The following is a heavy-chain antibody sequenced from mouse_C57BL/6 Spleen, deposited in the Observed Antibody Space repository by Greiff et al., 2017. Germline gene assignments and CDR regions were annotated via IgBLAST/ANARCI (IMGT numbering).Heavy chain of an antibody. J-gene: IGHJ3*01. CDR1: GFTFSNYW. D-gene: IGHD1-1*01. Sequence: EVQLQESGGGLVQPGGSMKLSCVASGFTFSNYWMNWVRQSPEKGLEWVAQIRLKSDNYATHYAESVKGRFTISRDDSKRSVYLQMNNLRAKDNGIYYCPVPLAGGFAYWGQGTLVTVSA. V-gene: IGHV6-3*01. CDR3: PVPLAGGFAY. CDR2: IRLKSDNYAT.